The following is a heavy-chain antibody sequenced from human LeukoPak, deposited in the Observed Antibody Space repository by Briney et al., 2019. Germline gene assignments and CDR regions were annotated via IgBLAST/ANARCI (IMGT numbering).Heavy chain of an antibody. CDR3: ARVPPAVGVKASYYGMDV. CDR2: IIPILGTA. V-gene: IGHV1-69*13. Sequence: GASVKVSCKASGGTFSSYAISWVRQAPGQGLEWMGGIIPILGTANYAQKFQGRVTITADESTSTAYMELSSLRSEDTAVYYRARVPPAVGVKASYYGMDVWGQGTTVTVSS. CDR1: GGTFSSYA. J-gene: IGHJ6*02. D-gene: IGHD3-10*01.